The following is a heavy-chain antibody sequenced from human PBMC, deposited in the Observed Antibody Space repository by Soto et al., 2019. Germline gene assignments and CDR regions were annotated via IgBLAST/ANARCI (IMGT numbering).Heavy chain of an antibody. CDR3: ARDRGFGESAYNWFDP. Sequence: SETLSLTCTVSGGSISSYYWSWIRQPPGKGLEWIGYIYYSGSTNYNPSLKSRVTISVDTSKNQFSLKLSSVTAADTAVYYCARDRGFGESAYNWFDPWGQGTLVT. D-gene: IGHD3-10*01. V-gene: IGHV4-59*01. J-gene: IGHJ5*02. CDR2: IYYSGST. CDR1: GGSISSYY.